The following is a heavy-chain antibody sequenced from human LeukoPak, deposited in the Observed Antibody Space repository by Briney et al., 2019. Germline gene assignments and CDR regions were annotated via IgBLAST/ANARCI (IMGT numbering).Heavy chain of an antibody. CDR2: ISGSAGST. CDR1: GFTFSTYA. Sequence: GGSQRLSCAVSGFTFSTYAMTWVRQAPGKGLEWVSAISGSAGSTYYSDSVKGRFTISRDNSKHTLYLQMNSLRAEDTAVYYCAKDTDHAAVSSHFDYWGRGTLVTVSS. J-gene: IGHJ4*02. CDR3: AKDTDHAAVSSHFDY. D-gene: IGHD5/OR15-5a*01. V-gene: IGHV3-23*01.